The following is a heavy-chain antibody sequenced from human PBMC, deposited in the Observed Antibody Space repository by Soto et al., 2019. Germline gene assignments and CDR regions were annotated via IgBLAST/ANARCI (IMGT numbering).Heavy chain of an antibody. CDR1: GYTFTNYY. V-gene: IGHV1-46*04. J-gene: IGHJ3*02. D-gene: IGHD3-16*01. CDR2: INSGGGST. Sequence: QVQLVQSGAEVKKPGASVKVSCKASGYTFTNYYMNWVRQARGQGPEWMGIINSGGGSTDYAQKLQGRVHRTRETSTSTGYMELSRLRSDDTAIYDWARGTGRSWGEAFDIWGQGTMVPVSS. CDR3: ARGTGRSWGEAFDI.